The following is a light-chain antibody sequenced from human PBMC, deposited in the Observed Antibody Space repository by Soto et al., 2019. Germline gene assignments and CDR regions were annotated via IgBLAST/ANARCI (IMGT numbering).Light chain of an antibody. CDR2: DVS. V-gene: IGLV2-14*01. Sequence: QSVLTQPGSVSGSPGGSITISCTGTSSDVGGYNYVSWYQQHPGKAPKLMIYDVSNRPSGVSNRFSGSKSGNTASLTISGLQAEDEADYYCSSYTTSSTYVFGTGAKVTVL. CDR3: SSYTTSSTYV. CDR1: SSDVGGYNY. J-gene: IGLJ1*01.